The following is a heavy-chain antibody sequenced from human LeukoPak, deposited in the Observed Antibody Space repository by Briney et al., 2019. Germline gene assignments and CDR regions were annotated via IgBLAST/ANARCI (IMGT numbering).Heavy chain of an antibody. J-gene: IGHJ6*03. CDR1: GFTFSSYG. CDR3: AKDGDPVYYYYMDV. CDR2: IRYDGSNK. Sequence: GGSLRLSCAASGFTFSSYGMHWVRQAPGKGLEWVAFIRYDGSNKYYADSVKGRFTISRDNSKNTLYLQMNSLRAEDTAVYYCAKDGDPVYYYYMDVWGKGTTVTISS. V-gene: IGHV3-30*02.